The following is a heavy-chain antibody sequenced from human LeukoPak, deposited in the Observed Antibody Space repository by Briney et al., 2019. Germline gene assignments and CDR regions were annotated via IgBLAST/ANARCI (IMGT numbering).Heavy chain of an antibody. Sequence: ASVKVSCKASGYTFTNYAVHWVRQAPGQRLEWMGWINAGNGKTNYSQKFQVRVTLTRDTSASTVYMELSSLRSEDTAVYYCARGYYDLLTGHVVTYYFDYWGQGTLVTVSS. V-gene: IGHV1-3*01. CDR1: GYTFTNYA. CDR3: ARGYYDLLTGHVVTYYFDY. J-gene: IGHJ4*02. CDR2: INAGNGKT. D-gene: IGHD3-9*01.